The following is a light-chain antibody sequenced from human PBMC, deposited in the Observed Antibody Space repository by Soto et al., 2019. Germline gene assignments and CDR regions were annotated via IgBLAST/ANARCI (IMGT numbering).Light chain of an antibody. CDR3: QQYGSSPPYT. V-gene: IGKV3-20*01. Sequence: EIVLTQSPGTLSLSPGERATLSCRASQSVSSSYLAWFQQKPGQAPRLLIYRASSRATGIPDRFSGSVSGTDFTLTISRLEPEDFAVYYCQQYGSSPPYTFGQGTKLEIK. CDR2: RAS. J-gene: IGKJ2*01. CDR1: QSVSSSY.